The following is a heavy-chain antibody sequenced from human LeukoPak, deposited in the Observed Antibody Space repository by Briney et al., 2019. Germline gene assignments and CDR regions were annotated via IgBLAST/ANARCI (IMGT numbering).Heavy chain of an antibody. CDR1: GFTFSAYW. Sequence: SGGPLRLSCAASGFTFSAYWMHWVRQAPEKGLVWVSRINSDGSTTNYADSVKGRFTISRDNAKNTLYLQMNSLRAEDTAVYYCARDGRNWGWGQGTLVTVSS. D-gene: IGHD7-27*01. CDR3: ARDGRNWG. J-gene: IGHJ4*02. V-gene: IGHV3-74*01. CDR2: INSDGSTT.